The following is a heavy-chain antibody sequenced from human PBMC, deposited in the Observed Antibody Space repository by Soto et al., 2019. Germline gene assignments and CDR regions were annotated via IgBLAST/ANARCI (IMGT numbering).Heavy chain of an antibody. Sequence: GGSLRLSCAASGFTFSSYAMSWVRQAPGKGLEWVSAISGSGGSTYYADSEKGRFTISRDNSKNTLYLQMNSLRAEDTAVYYCARDHRYYDFWSGGGNWFDPWGQGTLVTVSS. CDR1: GFTFSSYA. CDR2: ISGSGGST. J-gene: IGHJ5*02. V-gene: IGHV3-23*01. CDR3: ARDHRYYDFWSGGGNWFDP. D-gene: IGHD3-3*01.